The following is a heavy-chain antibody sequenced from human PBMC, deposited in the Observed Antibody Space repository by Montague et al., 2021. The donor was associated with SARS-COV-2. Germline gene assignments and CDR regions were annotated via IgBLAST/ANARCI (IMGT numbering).Heavy chain of an antibody. CDR2: IYYNGTT. D-gene: IGHD2-2*01. J-gene: IGHJ5*02. V-gene: IGHV4-59*01. Sequence: SETLSLTCTVSGGSISSCYWSWIRQPPGKGLEWIGYIYYNGTTNYSPSLKGRVSISVDTSKNQFSLEMNSVTAADTAVYYCARERGYQLLSGWFDPWGQGTLVTVSS. CDR1: GGSISSCY. CDR3: ARERGYQLLSGWFDP.